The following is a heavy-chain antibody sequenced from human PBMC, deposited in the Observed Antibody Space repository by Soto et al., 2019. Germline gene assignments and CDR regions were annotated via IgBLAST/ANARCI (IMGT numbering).Heavy chain of an antibody. CDR3: ARLYRNSYFDY. CDR2: IFYSGST. J-gene: IGHJ4*02. Sequence: SETLSLTCTVSGGSISSSSYYWGWIRQPPGKGLEWIGSIFYSGSTYYNPSLKSRVTISVDTSKNQFSLKLSSVTAADTAVYNCARLYRNSYFDYWGQGTLVTVSS. CDR1: GGSISSSSYY. D-gene: IGHD4-4*01. V-gene: IGHV4-39*01.